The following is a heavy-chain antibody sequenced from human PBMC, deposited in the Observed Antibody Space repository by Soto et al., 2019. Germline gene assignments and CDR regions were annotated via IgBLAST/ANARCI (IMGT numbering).Heavy chain of an antibody. CDR1: GYTFTSYD. J-gene: IGHJ5*02. Sequence: GASVKVSCKASGYTFTSYDINWVRQATGQGLEWMGWMNPNSGNTGYAQKFQGRVTMTRNTSISTAYMELSILRSEDTAVYYCARARSSIADDWFDPWGRGTLVTVSS. V-gene: IGHV1-8*01. D-gene: IGHD6-6*01. CDR2: MNPNSGNT. CDR3: ARARSSIADDWFDP.